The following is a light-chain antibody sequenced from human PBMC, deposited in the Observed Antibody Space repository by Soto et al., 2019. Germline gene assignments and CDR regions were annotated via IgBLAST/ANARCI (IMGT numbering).Light chain of an antibody. CDR2: STN. Sequence: QAVVTQEPSFSVSPGRTVTLTCGLSSGSVYTSYYPSWYQQTPGQAPRTLIYSTNTRSSGVPDRFSGSILGNKAALTITGAQADDESDYYCVLYMGSGVWVFGGGTKRTVL. CDR3: VLYMGSGVWV. V-gene: IGLV8-61*01. J-gene: IGLJ3*02. CDR1: SGSVYTSYY.